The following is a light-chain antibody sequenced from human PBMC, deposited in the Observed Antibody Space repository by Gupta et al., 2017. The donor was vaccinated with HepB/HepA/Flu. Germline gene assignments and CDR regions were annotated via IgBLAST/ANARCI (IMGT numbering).Light chain of an antibody. V-gene: IGKV3-15*01. CDR2: GAS. CDR1: QSVSSN. J-gene: IGKJ1*01. Sequence: EIVMTQSPATLSVSPGERATLSCRASQSVSSNLAWYEQKPGQGPRLLIFGASTRPPGIPARFSGSGAGREFILTISSRQSEDFAVYYCQQYNNWPRWTFGQGTKVEIK. CDR3: QQYNNWPRWT.